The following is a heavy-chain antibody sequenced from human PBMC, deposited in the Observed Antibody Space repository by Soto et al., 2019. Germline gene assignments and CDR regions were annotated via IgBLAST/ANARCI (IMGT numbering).Heavy chain of an antibody. J-gene: IGHJ4*02. CDR1: GGSFTRNT. CDR3: GRYCIGTTCTFDS. Sequence: QVQLVQSGAEVKKPGSSVKVSCKASGGSFTRNTICWVRQAPGQGLEWMGRIIPILDVANYAQKFQGRVTITADKSTSTAYMELSSLTSDDTAVYYCGRYCIGTTCTFDSWGQGTLVIVSS. D-gene: IGHD1-1*01. V-gene: IGHV1-69*02. CDR2: IIPILDVA.